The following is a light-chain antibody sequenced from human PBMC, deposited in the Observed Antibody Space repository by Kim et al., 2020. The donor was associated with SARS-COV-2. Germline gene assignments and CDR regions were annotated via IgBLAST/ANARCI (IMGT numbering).Light chain of an antibody. CDR1: KLGDKY. CDR2: QDD. J-gene: IGLJ2*01. CDR3: QAWDSSIV. Sequence: SLSPGQTASIACFGDKLGDKYASWYQQRAGQSPVLVIYQDDKRPSGIPERFSGSNSGNTATLTISGTQAVDEAVYYCQAWDSSIVFGGGTQLTAL. V-gene: IGLV3-1*01.